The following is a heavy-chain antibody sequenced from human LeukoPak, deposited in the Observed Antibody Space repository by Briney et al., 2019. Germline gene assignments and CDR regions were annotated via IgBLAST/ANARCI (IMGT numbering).Heavy chain of an antibody. J-gene: IGHJ4*02. CDR3: ARVRYGAYDY. CDR2: ISSSSSYI. Sequence: GGSLRLSCAASGFTFSSYSMNWVRQAPGKGLEWVSSISSSSSYIYYADSVKGRFTISRGNAKNSLCLQMNSLRAEDTAVYYCARVRYGAYDYWGQGTLVTVSS. V-gene: IGHV3-21*01. D-gene: IGHD4-17*01. CDR1: GFTFSSYS.